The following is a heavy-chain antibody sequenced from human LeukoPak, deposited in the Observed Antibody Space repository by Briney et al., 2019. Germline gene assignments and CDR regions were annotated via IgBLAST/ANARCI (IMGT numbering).Heavy chain of an antibody. CDR3: ARLTIYYYYYYMDV. V-gene: IGHV3-21*01. D-gene: IGHD3-3*01. Sequence: GGSLRLSCAASGFTFSNYNMNWVRQAPGKGLEWVSSISSSSSYIYYADSVKGRFTISRDNAKNSLYLQMNSLRAEDTAVYYCARLTIYYYYYYMDVWGKGTTVTVSS. CDR1: GFTFSNYN. CDR2: ISSSSSYI. J-gene: IGHJ6*03.